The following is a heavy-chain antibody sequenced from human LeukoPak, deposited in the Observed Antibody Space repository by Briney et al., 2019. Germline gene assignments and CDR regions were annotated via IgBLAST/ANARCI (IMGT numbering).Heavy chain of an antibody. D-gene: IGHD3-10*01. CDR2: ISAYNGNT. CDR3: ARDRPPMVRGVNDAFDI. V-gene: IGHV1-18*01. J-gene: IGHJ3*02. CDR1: GYTFTSYG. Sequence: ASVKVSCKASGYTFTSYGISWVRQAPGQGLEWMGWISAYNGNTNYAQKLQGRVTMTTDTSTSTAYMELRSLRSDDTAVYYCARDRPPMVRGVNDAFDIWGQGTVVTVSS.